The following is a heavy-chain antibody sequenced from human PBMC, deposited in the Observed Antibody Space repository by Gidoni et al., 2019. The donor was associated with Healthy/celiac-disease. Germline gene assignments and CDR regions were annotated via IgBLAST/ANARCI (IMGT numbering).Heavy chain of an antibody. Sequence: EVQLVESGGGLVKPGGSLRLSCAASGFTFSNAWMSWVRQAPGKGLEWVGRIKSKTDGGTTDYAAPVKGRFTILRDDSKNTLYLQMNSLKTEDTAVYYCTTNYDILTGPPDYWGQGTLVTVSS. CDR1: GFTFSNAW. CDR2: IKSKTDGGTT. D-gene: IGHD3-9*01. V-gene: IGHV3-15*01. CDR3: TTNYDILTGPPDY. J-gene: IGHJ4*02.